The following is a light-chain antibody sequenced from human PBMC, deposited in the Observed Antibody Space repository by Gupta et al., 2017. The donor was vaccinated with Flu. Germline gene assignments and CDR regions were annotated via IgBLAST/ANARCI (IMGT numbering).Light chain of an antibody. V-gene: IGKV2-30*01. J-gene: IGKJ2*02. Sequence: DVVMSQSPLPLSVTLGQAASISCRSSQSLVYKNGITYLTWFQQRPGQSPRRLIYEVSKRDSGVTDRVSGSGSVTDFTLKISRVEAEDGGVYYCMRGTHPWTFGQGTRLEI. CDR3: MRGTHPWT. CDR1: QSLVYKNGITY. CDR2: EVS.